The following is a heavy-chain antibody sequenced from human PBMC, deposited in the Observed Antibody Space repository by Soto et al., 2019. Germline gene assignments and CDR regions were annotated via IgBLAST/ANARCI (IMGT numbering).Heavy chain of an antibody. Sequence: QVQLVQSGAEVKKPGASVKVSCKASGYTFTSYGISWVRQAPGQGLEWMGWISAYNGNTNYAQKLQGRVTMTTDTSVRSAYLELTRLRSDATAVYYCEVAAQPYCFDYWGQGTLVTVSS. CDR1: GYTFTSYG. V-gene: IGHV1-18*01. J-gene: IGHJ4*02. D-gene: IGHD2-15*01. CDR2: ISAYNGNT. CDR3: EVAAQPYCFDY.